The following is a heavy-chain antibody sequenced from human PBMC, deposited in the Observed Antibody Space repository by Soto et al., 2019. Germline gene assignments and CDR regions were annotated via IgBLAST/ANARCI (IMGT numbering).Heavy chain of an antibody. Sequence: ASVKVSCKASGYTFPSYGISWVRQAPGQGLEWMGWISAYNGNTNYAQKLQGRVTMTTDTSTSTAYMELRSLRSDDTAVYYCARDSDEWELRYNWSDPWGQGTLVTVSS. V-gene: IGHV1-18*01. CDR2: ISAYNGNT. CDR1: GYTFPSYG. CDR3: ARDSDEWELRYNWSDP. J-gene: IGHJ5*02. D-gene: IGHD1-26*01.